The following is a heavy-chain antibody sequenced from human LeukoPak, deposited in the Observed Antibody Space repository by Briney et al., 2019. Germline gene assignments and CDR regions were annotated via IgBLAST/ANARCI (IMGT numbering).Heavy chain of an antibody. Sequence: AGGSLRLPCAASGFTFSSYSMNWVRQAPGKGLEWVSSISSSSSYIYYADSVKGRFTISRDNAKNSLYLQMNSLRAEDTAVYYCATAPGRIAAAGPRPESFDIWGQGTMVTVSS. V-gene: IGHV3-21*01. CDR3: ATAPGRIAAAGPRPESFDI. D-gene: IGHD6-13*01. J-gene: IGHJ3*02. CDR2: ISSSSSYI. CDR1: GFTFSSYS.